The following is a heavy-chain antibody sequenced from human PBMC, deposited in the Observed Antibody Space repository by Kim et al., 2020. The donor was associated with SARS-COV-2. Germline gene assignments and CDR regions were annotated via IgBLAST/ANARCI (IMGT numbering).Heavy chain of an antibody. CDR2: TYYRSKWYN. Sequence: SQTLSLTCAISGDSVSSNSAAWNWIRQSPSRGLEWLGRTYYRSKWYNDYAVSVKSRITINPDTSKNQFSLQLNSVTPEDTAVYYCAREMTTVVTIPDYFDYWGQGTLVTVSS. J-gene: IGHJ4*02. CDR1: GDSVSSNSAA. D-gene: IGHD4-17*01. V-gene: IGHV6-1*01. CDR3: AREMTTVVTIPDYFDY.